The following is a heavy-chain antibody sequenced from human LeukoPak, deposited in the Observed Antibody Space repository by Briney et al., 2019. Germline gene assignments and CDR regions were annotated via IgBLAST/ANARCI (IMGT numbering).Heavy chain of an antibody. J-gene: IGHJ6*02. CDR2: IYSGGST. Sequence: GGSLRLSCAAAGFTVSSNYMSWVRQAPGKGLEWVSVIYSGGSTYYADSVKGRFTISRDNSKNTLYLHMNSLRAEDTAVYYCARDRAIAAAGRIGTYYGMDVWGQGTTVTVSS. CDR1: GFTVSSNY. CDR3: ARDRAIAAAGRIGTYYGMDV. V-gene: IGHV3-66*01. D-gene: IGHD6-13*01.